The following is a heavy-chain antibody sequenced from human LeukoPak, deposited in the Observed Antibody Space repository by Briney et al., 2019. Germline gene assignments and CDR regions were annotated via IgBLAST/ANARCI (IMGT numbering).Heavy chain of an antibody. CDR3: ATDLGGGSGGYYFDY. CDR2: ISAYNGNT. Sequence: ASVKVSCKASGYTFTSYGISWVRQAPGQGLEWMGWISAYNGNTNYAQKFQGRVTMTEDTSTDTAYMELSSLRSEDTAVYYCATDLGGGSGGYYFDYWGQGTLVTVSS. CDR1: GYTFTSYG. D-gene: IGHD2-15*01. J-gene: IGHJ4*02. V-gene: IGHV1-18*01.